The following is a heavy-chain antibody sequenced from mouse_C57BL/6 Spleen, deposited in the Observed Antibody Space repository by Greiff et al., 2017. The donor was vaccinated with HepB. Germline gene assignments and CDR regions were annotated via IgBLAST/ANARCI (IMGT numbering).Heavy chain of an antibody. CDR3: TTCTTVSMDY. D-gene: IGHD1-1*01. J-gene: IGHJ4*01. V-gene: IGHV14-4*01. Sequence: EVQLQQSGAELVRPGASVKLSCTASGFNIKDDYMHWVKQRPEQGLEWIGWIDPENGDTEYASKFQGKATITADTSSNTAYLQLSSLTSEDTAVYYCTTCTTVSMDYWGQGTSVTVSS. CDR1: GFNIKDDY. CDR2: IDPENGDT.